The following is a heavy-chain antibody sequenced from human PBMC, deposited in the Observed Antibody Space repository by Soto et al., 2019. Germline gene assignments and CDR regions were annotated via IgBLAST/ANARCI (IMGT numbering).Heavy chain of an antibody. D-gene: IGHD1-7*01. Sequence: QVQLVQSGAEVKKPGASVKVSCKASGYTFIGHYLHWVRQAPGQGLEWLGWTNPSSGATNFAQKFQGRVTMTRDTSISTAYLELSRLRSDDTAIYYCAREAGTTRNYYFGMDVWGQGTTVTVSS. J-gene: IGHJ6*02. V-gene: IGHV1-2*02. CDR2: TNPSSGAT. CDR1: GYTFIGHY. CDR3: AREAGTTRNYYFGMDV.